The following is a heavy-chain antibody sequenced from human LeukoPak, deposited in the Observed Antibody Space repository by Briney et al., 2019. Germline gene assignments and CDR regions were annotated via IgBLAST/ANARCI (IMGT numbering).Heavy chain of an antibody. J-gene: IGHJ4*02. CDR1: GGSISSYY. Sequence: SETLSLTCTASGGSISSYYWSWIRQPPGKGLEWIGYIYYSGSTNYNPSLKSRVTISVDTSKNQFSLKLSSVTAADTAVYYCARGPRITMVRGVIIDSDPLGCYDYWGQGTLVTVSS. CDR2: IYYSGST. V-gene: IGHV4-59*01. D-gene: IGHD3-10*01. CDR3: ARGPRITMVRGVIIDSDPLGCYDY.